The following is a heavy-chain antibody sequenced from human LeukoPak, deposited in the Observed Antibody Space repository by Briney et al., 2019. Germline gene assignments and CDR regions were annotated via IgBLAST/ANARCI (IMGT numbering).Heavy chain of an antibody. CDR1: GHSFTSNW. V-gene: IGHV5-10-1*01. CDR2: IDPSDSHI. J-gene: IGHJ4*02. Sequence: GESLKISCHGSGHSFTSNWISWVRQLPGKGLEWMGRIDPSDSHINYSPSFQGHVTISVDKSISTAYLQWSSLRASDTAMYYCARQGRGSYRRDFDYWGQGTLVTVSS. D-gene: IGHD1-26*01. CDR3: ARQGRGSYRRDFDY.